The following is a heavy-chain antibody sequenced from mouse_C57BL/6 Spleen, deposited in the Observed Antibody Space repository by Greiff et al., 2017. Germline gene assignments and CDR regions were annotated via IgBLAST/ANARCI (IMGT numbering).Heavy chain of an antibody. CDR2: ISYDGSN. CDR1: GYSITSGYY. J-gene: IGHJ2*01. CDR3: ARGLTGKDY. Sequence: VQLQQSGPGLVKPSQSLSLTCSVTGYSITSGYYWNWIRQFPGNKLEWMGYISYDGSNNYNPSLKNRISITRDTSKNQFFLKLNSVTTEVTATYYCARGLTGKDYWGQGTTLTVSS. D-gene: IGHD4-1*01. V-gene: IGHV3-6*01.